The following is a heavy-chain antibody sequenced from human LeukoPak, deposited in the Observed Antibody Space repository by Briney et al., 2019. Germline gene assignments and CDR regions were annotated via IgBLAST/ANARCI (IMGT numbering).Heavy chain of an antibody. CDR1: GYTFTGYY. V-gene: IGHV1-2*02. Sequence: ASVKVSCKASGYTFTGYYMHWVRQAPGQGLEWMGWINPNSGGTNYAQKFQGRVTTTRDTSISTAYMELSRLRSDDTAVYYCAREGVVVRPRSGYCSSTSCYATRGGGAFDIWGQGTMVTVSS. D-gene: IGHD2-2*01. CDR3: AREGVVVRPRSGYCSSTSCYATRGGGAFDI. CDR2: INPNSGGT. J-gene: IGHJ3*02.